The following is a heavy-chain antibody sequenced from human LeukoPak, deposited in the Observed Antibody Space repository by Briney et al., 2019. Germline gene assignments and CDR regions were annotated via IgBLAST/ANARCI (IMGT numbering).Heavy chain of an antibody. Sequence: ASVTVSCKASGFTFTNSAVQWVRQARGQRLEWRGWIVVGSGTTNYAQKFQERVTLTRDMSTSTAYMELSSLRSDDTAVYYCAADRVVPATWRPFDIWGQGTMVTVSS. CDR3: AADRVVPATWRPFDI. CDR2: IVVGSGTT. V-gene: IGHV1-58*01. J-gene: IGHJ3*02. D-gene: IGHD2-2*01. CDR1: GFTFTNSA.